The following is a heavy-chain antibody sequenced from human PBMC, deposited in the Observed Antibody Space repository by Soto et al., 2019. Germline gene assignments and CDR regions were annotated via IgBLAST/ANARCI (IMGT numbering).Heavy chain of an antibody. CDR2: IYPGDSDT. J-gene: IGHJ4*02. D-gene: IGHD5-18*01. CDR3: ARRADTAMAYYFDY. V-gene: IGHV5-51*01. CDR1: GDSFTSYL. Sequence: GESLNISCRGSGDSFTSYLIGWVRQMPGKGLEWMGIIYPGDSDTRYSPSFQGQVTISADKSISTAYLQWSSLKASDTAMYYCARRADTAMAYYFDYWGQGTLVTVSS.